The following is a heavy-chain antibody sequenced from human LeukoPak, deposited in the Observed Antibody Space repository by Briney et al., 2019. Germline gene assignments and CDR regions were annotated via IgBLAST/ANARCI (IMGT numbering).Heavy chain of an antibody. CDR2: INPSGGGT. V-gene: IGHV1-46*01. CDR1: GYNFISYY. J-gene: IGHJ4*02. D-gene: IGHD3-10*01. Sequence: ASVKVSCKASGYNFISYYMHWVRQAPGQGLEWMGIINPSGGGTSYAQKFQGRVTMTRDMSTSTVYMELSSLRSEDTAVYYCARAYASITMVRGVRGFDYWGQRTLVTVSS. CDR3: ARAYASITMVRGVRGFDY.